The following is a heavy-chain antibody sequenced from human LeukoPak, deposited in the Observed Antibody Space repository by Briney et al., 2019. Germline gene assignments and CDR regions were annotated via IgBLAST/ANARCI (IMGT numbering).Heavy chain of an antibody. D-gene: IGHD2-15*01. CDR3: ARATSRGRPFDY. Sequence: SETLSLTCTVSGGSLSSYYWSWIRQPPGKGLEWIGYIYYSGSTNYNPSLKSRVTISVDTSKNQFSLKLSSVTAADTAVYYCARATSRGRPFDYWGQGTPVTVSS. CDR1: GGSLSSYY. J-gene: IGHJ4*02. V-gene: IGHV4-59*01. CDR2: IYYSGST.